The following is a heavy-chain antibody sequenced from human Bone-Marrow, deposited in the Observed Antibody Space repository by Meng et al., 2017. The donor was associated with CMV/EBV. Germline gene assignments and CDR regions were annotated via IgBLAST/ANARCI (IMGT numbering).Heavy chain of an antibody. J-gene: IGHJ6*02. CDR3: ARAAAAAGTIYYYGMDV. D-gene: IGHD6-13*01. Sequence: SVKVSCKASVGTFSSYSISWVRQAPGQGLEWMGGIIPILGIANYAQKFQGRVTMTTDTSTSTAYLELRSLRSDDTAVYYCARAAAAAGTIYYYGMDVWGQGTTVTVSS. CDR2: IIPILGIA. V-gene: IGHV1-69*10. CDR1: VGTFSSYS.